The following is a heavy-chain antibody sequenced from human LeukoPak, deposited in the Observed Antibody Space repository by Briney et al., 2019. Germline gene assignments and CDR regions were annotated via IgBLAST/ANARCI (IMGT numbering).Heavy chain of an antibody. D-gene: IGHD4-23*01. J-gene: IGHJ5*02. Sequence: GGSLRLSCAASGFTFSNYGMSWVRQAPGKGLEWVSAISDSGSNSYYADSVKGRFSISRDNSKNSLYLQMNSLRAEDTAVYYCARVYGGLFNWFDPWGQGTLVTVSS. CDR2: ISDSGSNS. CDR3: ARVYGGLFNWFDP. V-gene: IGHV3-23*01. CDR1: GFTFSNYG.